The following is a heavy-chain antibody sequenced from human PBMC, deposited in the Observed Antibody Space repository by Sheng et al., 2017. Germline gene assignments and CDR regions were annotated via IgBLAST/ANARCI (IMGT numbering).Heavy chain of an antibody. CDR2: IIPILRLV. D-gene: IGHD2-2*01. Sequence: QVHLVQSGAEVKKPASSVKVSCKASGGNFVNSAFNWVRQAPGQGLEWMGGIIPILRLVDYEQKFQGRLTITEDTVTSTVYMELSSLTSDDTAIYYCARDLGEFRYQLPEAADYWGQGTLVTVSS. J-gene: IGHJ4*02. CDR3: ARDLGEFRYQLPEAADY. V-gene: IGHV1-69*10. CDR1: GGNFVNSA.